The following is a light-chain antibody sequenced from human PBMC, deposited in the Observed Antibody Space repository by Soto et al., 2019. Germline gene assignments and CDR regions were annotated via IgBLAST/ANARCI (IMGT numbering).Light chain of an antibody. J-gene: IGKJ2*01. CDR2: GAS. Sequence: EIVLTQSPGTLSLSPGERATLSCRASQSVSSTYLAWYQQKPGQAPRLLIYGASIRATGVPDRFSGSGSGPDFTLTSSRLEPEDFAVYYCQQYGSSPYTFGQGTKLEIK. CDR3: QQYGSSPYT. CDR1: QSVSSTY. V-gene: IGKV3-20*01.